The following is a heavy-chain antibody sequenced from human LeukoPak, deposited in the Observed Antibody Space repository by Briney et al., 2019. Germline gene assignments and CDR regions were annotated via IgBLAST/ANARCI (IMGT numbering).Heavy chain of an antibody. V-gene: IGHV4-61*02. D-gene: IGHD6-6*01. CDR1: GGSISSGSYY. CDR2: IYTSGST. J-gene: IGHJ6*03. Sequence: SGTLSLTCTVSGGSISSGSYYWSWIRQPAGKGLEWIGRIYTSGSTNYNPSLKSRVTISVDTSKNQFSLKLSSVTAADTAVYYCARIHSSSFYYYYYMDVWGKGTTVTVSS. CDR3: ARIHSSSFYYYYYMDV.